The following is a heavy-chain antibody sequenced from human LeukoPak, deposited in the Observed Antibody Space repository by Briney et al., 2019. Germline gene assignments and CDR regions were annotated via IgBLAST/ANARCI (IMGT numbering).Heavy chain of an antibody. D-gene: IGHD1-26*01. J-gene: IGHJ4*02. Sequence: GGSLKLSCAASGFTSSGSSMHWVRQASGTGLEWVGRIRSKANSYATAYAASVNGRFTISRYDSKNTACLKMNSLKTEDTAVYYCTRHGSRWEHDYWGQGTLVTVSS. V-gene: IGHV3-73*01. CDR1: GFTSSGSS. CDR3: TRHGSRWEHDY. CDR2: IRSKANSYAT.